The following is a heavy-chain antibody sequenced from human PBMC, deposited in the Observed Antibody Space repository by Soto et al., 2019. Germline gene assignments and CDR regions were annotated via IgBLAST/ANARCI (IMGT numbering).Heavy chain of an antibody. J-gene: IGHJ6*02. CDR2: IIPIFGTA. D-gene: IGHD1-26*01. V-gene: IGHV1-69*01. Sequence: QVQLVQSGAEVKKPGSSVKVSCKASGGTFSSYAISWVRQAPGQGLEWMGGIIPIFGTANYAQKFQGRVTITADESTSTAYMELSSLRSEDTAVYYCARGSSGSYYPQTGYYYYGMDVWGQGTTVTVSS. CDR1: GGTFSSYA. CDR3: ARGSSGSYYPQTGYYYYGMDV.